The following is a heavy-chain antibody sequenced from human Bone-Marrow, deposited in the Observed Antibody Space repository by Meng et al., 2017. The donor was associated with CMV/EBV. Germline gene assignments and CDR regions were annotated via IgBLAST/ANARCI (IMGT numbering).Heavy chain of an antibody. CDR1: GYTFTSYY. V-gene: IGHV1-46*01. CDR2: INPSGGST. Sequence: APGKVSCKASGYTFTSYYMHWVRQAPGQGLEWMGIINPSGGSTSYAQKFQGRVTMTRDTSTSTVYMELSSLRSEDTAVYYCARELDTTGTVSPLNVWGQGTAVTVSS. D-gene: IGHD1-1*01. CDR3: ARELDTTGTVSPLNV. J-gene: IGHJ6*02.